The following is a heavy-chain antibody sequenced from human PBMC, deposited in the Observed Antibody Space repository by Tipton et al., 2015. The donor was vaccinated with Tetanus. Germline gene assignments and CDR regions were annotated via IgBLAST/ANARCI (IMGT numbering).Heavy chain of an antibody. J-gene: IGHJ4*02. D-gene: IGHD4-17*01. CDR1: GFTVSSNY. CDR2: IYSGGST. V-gene: IGHV3-53*01. CDR3: ARNRAPTVTRGYFDY. Sequence: SLRLSCAASGFTVSSNYMSWVRQAPGKGLEWVSVIYSGGSTYYADSVKGRFTISRDNSKNTLYLQMNSLRAEDTAVYYCARNRAPTVTRGYFDYWGQGTLVTVSS.